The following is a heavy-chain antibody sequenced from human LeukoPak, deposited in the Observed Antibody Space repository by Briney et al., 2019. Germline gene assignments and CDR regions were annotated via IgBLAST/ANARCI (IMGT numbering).Heavy chain of an antibody. CDR3: ARSDIWGSYRFLDY. CDR1: SGSIRSYY. D-gene: IGHD3-16*02. CDR2: VYYSGST. V-gene: IGHV4-59*08. Sequence: SETLSLTCTVSSGSIRSYYWSWIRQPPGKGLEWIGYVYYSGSTDYNPSLKSRVTISVDTSKNQFSLNLTSVTAADTAVYYCARSDIWGSYRFLDYWGQGALVTVSS. J-gene: IGHJ4*02.